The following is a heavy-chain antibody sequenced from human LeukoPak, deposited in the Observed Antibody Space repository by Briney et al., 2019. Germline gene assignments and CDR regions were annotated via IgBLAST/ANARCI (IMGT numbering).Heavy chain of an antibody. CDR1: GYTFTSYD. D-gene: IGHD4-17*01. V-gene: IGHV1-8*01. J-gene: IGHJ6*02. CDR2: MNPNSGNT. Sequence: ASVKVSCKASGYTFTSYDINWVRQATGQGLEWMGWMNPNSGNTGYAQKFQDRVTMTRDTSISTAYMELSSLRSDDTAVYYCAREMGGDSAYGEDVWGQGTTVIVSS. CDR3: AREMGGDSAYGEDV.